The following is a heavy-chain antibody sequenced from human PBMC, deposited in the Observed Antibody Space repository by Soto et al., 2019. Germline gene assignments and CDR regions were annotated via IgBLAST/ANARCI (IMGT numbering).Heavy chain of an antibody. D-gene: IGHD3-3*01. Sequence: GASVKVSCKASGYTFTSYGISWVRQAPGQGLEWMGWISAYNGNTNYAQKLQGRVTMTTDTPTSTAYMELRSLRSDDTAVYYCARVTIFDYYYYMDVWGKGTTVTVSS. V-gene: IGHV1-18*01. CDR1: GYTFTSYG. CDR2: ISAYNGNT. CDR3: ARVTIFDYYYYMDV. J-gene: IGHJ6*03.